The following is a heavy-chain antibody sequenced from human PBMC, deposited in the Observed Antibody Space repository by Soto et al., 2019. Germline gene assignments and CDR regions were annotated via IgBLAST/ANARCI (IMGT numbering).Heavy chain of an antibody. CDR3: ARHVPAAGYYSGMDV. D-gene: IGHD2-2*01. Sequence: QVQLVQSGAEVKKPGSSVKVSCKASGGTFSSYAISWVRQAPGQGLEWMGGIVPIFGTANYAQKFQGRVTITADESTSTAYMERSSVRSEDPAVYYCARHVPAAGYYSGMDVWGQGTTVTVSS. J-gene: IGHJ6*02. V-gene: IGHV1-69*12. CDR2: IVPIFGTA. CDR1: GGTFSSYA.